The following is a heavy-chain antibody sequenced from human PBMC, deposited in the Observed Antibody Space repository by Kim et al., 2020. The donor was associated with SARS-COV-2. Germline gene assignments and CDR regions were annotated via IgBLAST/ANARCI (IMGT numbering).Heavy chain of an antibody. D-gene: IGHD3-16*01. CDR3: ARGGSRMVPGGGGIDY. CDR2: IGTAGDP. CDR1: GFTFSSYD. V-gene: IGHV3-13*05. Sequence: GGSLRLSCAASGFTFSSYDMHWVRQATGKGLEWVSVIGTAGDPYYAGSVKGRFTISRENAKNSLYLQMNSLRAGDTAVYYCARGGSRMVPGGGGIDYWGQGTLVTVSS. J-gene: IGHJ4*02.